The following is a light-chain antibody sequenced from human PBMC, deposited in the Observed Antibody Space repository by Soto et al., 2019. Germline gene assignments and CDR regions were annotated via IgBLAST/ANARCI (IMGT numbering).Light chain of an antibody. CDR3: QQSYSTPPT. V-gene: IGKV1-39*01. CDR2: AAS. CDR1: QSISTF. Sequence: DIQMTQSPSSLSASVGDRVTITCRASQSISTFLNWYQQKPGKAPKLLIFAASSLQSGVPSRFSGSGSGTDFTLTISSLQPEDCATYYCQQSYSTPPTFGQGTNVEIK. J-gene: IGKJ1*01.